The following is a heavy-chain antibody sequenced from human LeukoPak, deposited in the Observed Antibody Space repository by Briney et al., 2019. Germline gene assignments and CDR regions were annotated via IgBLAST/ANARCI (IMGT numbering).Heavy chain of an antibody. CDR3: AREYWYFHL. Sequence: GGSLRLSCVASGFNLNSRWMDWVRQAPGKGLEWVANIKEDGSEKNYADSLRGRFSISRDHAENSLYRQMNRLGLEDTAVYYCAREYWYFHLGGRGTLVTL. V-gene: IGHV3-7*01. J-gene: IGHJ2*01. CDR2: IKEDGSEK. CDR1: GFNLNSRW.